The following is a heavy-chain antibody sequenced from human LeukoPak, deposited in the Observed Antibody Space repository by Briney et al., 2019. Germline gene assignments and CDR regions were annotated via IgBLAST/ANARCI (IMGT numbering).Heavy chain of an antibody. J-gene: IGHJ4*02. CDR3: AKGYCSGSNCYSRFDY. V-gene: IGHV3-23*01. D-gene: IGHD2-15*01. Sequence: PGGSLRLSCAASGFTFSSFAMSWVRQTPGEGLEWVSAISGSGGSTFYADSVKGRFTISRDNSKSTLFLQINSLRAEDTAVYYCAKGYCSGSNCYSRFDYWGQGTLVTVSS. CDR1: GFTFSSFA. CDR2: ISGSGGST.